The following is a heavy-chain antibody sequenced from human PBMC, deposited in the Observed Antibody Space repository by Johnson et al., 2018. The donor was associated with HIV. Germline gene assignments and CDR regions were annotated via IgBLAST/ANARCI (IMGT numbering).Heavy chain of an antibody. CDR1: GFTFGEYA. CDR3: ARGGGGSGGYGGAFDI. CDR2: IRSKAYGGTT. V-gene: IGHV3-49*03. J-gene: IGHJ3*02. Sequence: VQLVESGGGLVQPGRSLRLSCTTSGFTFGEYAMSWFRQAPGKGLEWVSFIRSKAYGGTTEYAASVKGRFIISRADSKSIAYLQMTSLKTEDTGVYYCARGGGGSGGYGGAFDIWGQGTMVTVSS. D-gene: IGHD6-19*01.